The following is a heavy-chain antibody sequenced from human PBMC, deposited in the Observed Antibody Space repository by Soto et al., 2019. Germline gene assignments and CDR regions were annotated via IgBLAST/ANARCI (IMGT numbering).Heavy chain of an antibody. CDR2: IDPSDSYT. V-gene: IGHV5-10-1*01. J-gene: IGHJ6*02. CDR1: GYSFTSYW. D-gene: IGHD6-6*01. CDR3: ASVSNYYYYGMDV. Sequence: PGASLKISCKGSGYSFTSYWISWVRQMPGKGLEWMGSIDPSDSYTNYSPSFQGHVTISADKSISTAYLQWSSLKASDTAMYYCASVSNYYYYGMDVWGQGTTVTVSS.